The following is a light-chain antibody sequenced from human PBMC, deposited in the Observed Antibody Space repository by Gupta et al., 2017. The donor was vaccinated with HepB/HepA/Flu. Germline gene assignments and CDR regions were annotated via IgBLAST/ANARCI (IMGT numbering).Light chain of an antibody. CDR2: SAS. CDR1: ESISSN. CDR3: QQYNNWPRT. Sequence: DIVMTQSPATLSVSPGERATLSCRASESISSNLAWYQQKPGQAPRLLIYSASTRATGIPARFSGSGSGTELTLTISSLQSEDFAVYYCQQYNNWPRTFGQGTKVEIK. J-gene: IGKJ1*01. V-gene: IGKV3-15*01.